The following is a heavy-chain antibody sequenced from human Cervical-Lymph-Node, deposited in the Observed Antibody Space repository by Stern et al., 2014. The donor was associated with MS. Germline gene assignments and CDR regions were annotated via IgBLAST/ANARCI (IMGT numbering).Heavy chain of an antibody. J-gene: IGHJ4*02. CDR1: GFTFTSSA. V-gene: IGHV1-58*01. D-gene: IGHD2-15*01. Sequence: QLVESGPAVKKPGTSVKVSCKASGFTFTSSAVQWVRQARGQRLELIGWIGVGSGNTNYAQKFQERVTITRDMSTSTAYMELSSLRSEDTAVYYCAAGYCSGGSCYQLDYWGQGTLVTVSS. CDR3: AAGYCSGGSCYQLDY. CDR2: IGVGSGNT.